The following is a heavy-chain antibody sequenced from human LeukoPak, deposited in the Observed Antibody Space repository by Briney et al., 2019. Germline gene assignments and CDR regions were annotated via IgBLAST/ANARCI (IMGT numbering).Heavy chain of an antibody. D-gene: IGHD6-13*01. J-gene: IGHJ4*02. Sequence: PGGSLRLSCAASGFTFSSYAMSLVRQAPGKGLEWVSAISGSGGSTYYADSVKGRFTISRDNSKNTLYLQMNSLRAEDTAVYYCAKGNSSSWYAPLDYWGQGTLVTVSS. CDR2: ISGSGGST. CDR3: AKGNSSSWYAPLDY. CDR1: GFTFSSYA. V-gene: IGHV3-23*01.